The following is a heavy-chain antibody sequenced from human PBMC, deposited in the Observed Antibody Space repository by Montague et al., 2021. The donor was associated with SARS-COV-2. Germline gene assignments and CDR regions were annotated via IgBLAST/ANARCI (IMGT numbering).Heavy chain of an antibody. V-gene: IGHV4-59*01. CDR2: IYYSGTT. D-gene: IGHD3-3*01. Sequence: SETLSLTCTVSDGSISSYFWSWIRQPPGKGLEWIGSIYYSGTTNYSPSLKSRVTISVDTSKNQFSLKLSSVTAADTAVYYCARVVRYYDFWSGYTEYYYYGMDVWGQGTTVTVSS. CDR1: DGSISSYF. CDR3: ARVVRYYDFWSGYTEYYYYGMDV. J-gene: IGHJ6*02.